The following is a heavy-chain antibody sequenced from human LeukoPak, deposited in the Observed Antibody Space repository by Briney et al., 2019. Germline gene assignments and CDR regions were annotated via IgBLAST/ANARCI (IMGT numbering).Heavy chain of an antibody. J-gene: IGHJ4*02. D-gene: IGHD3-22*01. CDR1: GFTFSSYA. V-gene: IGHV3-23*01. Sequence: GGSLRLSCAASGFTFSSYAMSWVRQAPGKGLEWVSAISGSGGSTYYADSVKGRFTISRDNSKNTLYLQMNSLRAEDTAVYYCAKAQTNYYDSSSCFDYWGQGTLVTVSS. CDR2: ISGSGGST. CDR3: AKAQTNYYDSSSCFDY.